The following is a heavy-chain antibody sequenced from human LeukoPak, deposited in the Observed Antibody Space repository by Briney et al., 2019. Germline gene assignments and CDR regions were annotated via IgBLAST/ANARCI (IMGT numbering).Heavy chain of an antibody. CDR3: AREGAWSRLRYFDY. CDR1: GFTFSSYE. Sequence: PGGSLRLSCAASGFTFSSYEMNWVRQAPGKGLEWVSYISSSGSTIYYADSVKGRFTISRDNAKNSLYLQMNSLRAEDTAVYYCAREGAWSRLRYFDYWGQGTLVTVSS. D-gene: IGHD2-15*01. J-gene: IGHJ4*02. CDR2: ISSSGSTI. V-gene: IGHV3-48*03.